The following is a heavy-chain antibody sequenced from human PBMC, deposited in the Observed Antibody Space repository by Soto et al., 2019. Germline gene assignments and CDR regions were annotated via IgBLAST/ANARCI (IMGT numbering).Heavy chain of an antibody. CDR3: ARDGGSGLSWFDP. CDR2: ISSSSAYI. D-gene: IGHD6-19*01. J-gene: IGHJ5*02. V-gene: IGHV3-21*01. Sequence: PGGSLRLSCAATGLTFNTYNMNWVRQAPGKGLEWVSSISSSSAYIYYADSVKGRFTISRDNAKNLLFLQMNSLRAEDTAVYYCARDGGSGLSWFDPWGQGXQVTVPS. CDR1: GLTFNTYN.